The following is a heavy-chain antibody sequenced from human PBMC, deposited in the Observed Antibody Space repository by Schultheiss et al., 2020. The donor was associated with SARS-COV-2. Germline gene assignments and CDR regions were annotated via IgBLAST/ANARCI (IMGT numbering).Heavy chain of an antibody. CDR3: ARDLGEMATVN. V-gene: IGHV3-7*01. CDR2: IKQDGSEK. CDR1: GFTFSSYA. J-gene: IGHJ4*02. D-gene: IGHD5-24*01. Sequence: GGSLRLSCAASGFTFSSYAMSWVRQAPGKGLEWVANIKQDGSEKYYVDSVKGRFTISRDNAKNSLYLQMNSLRAEDTAVYYCARDLGEMATVNWGQGTLVTVSS.